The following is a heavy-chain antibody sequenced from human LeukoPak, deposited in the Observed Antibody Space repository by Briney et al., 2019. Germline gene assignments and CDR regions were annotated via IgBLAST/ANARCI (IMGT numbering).Heavy chain of an antibody. Sequence: ASVKVSCKASGYTFTAYSMSWVRQAPGQGLEWMGWINPNSGGTNYAQKFQGRVTMTRDTSISTAYMELSRLRSDDTAVYYGAPVLVVVPAAFDIWGQGTLVTVSS. CDR2: INPNSGGT. J-gene: IGHJ4*01. CDR1: GYTFTAYS. D-gene: IGHD2-2*01. CDR3: APVLVVVPAAFDI. V-gene: IGHV1-2*02.